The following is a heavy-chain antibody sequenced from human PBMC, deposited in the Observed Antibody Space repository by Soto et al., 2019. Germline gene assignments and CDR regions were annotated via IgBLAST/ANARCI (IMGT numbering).Heavy chain of an antibody. CDR1: GGSINRDLYY. Sequence: QVQLQESGPGLVKPSETLSLTCTVSGGSINRDLYYWSWIRQPPGKGLEWIGYIYYSGSTDYNPSLKSRVTISVDTSKNQFSLKLSSVTAADTAVYYCARDRDYGDSRGEFDFWGQGTLVTVSS. CDR2: IYYSGST. V-gene: IGHV4-30-4*01. D-gene: IGHD4-17*01. CDR3: ARDRDYGDSRGEFDF. J-gene: IGHJ4*02.